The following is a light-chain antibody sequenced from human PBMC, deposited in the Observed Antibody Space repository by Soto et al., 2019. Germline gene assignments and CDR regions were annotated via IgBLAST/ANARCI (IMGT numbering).Light chain of an antibody. J-gene: IGLJ2*01. Sequence: QSALTQPASVSGSPGQSITISCTGTSGDVGKYNLVSWYQQHPGKAPKLMIYEVIKRPSGVSNRFSGSKSGNTASLTISGLQADDEANYYCSSHAERRIVVFGGGTKLTVL. V-gene: IGLV2-23*02. CDR2: EVI. CDR3: SSHAERRIVV. CDR1: SGDVGKYNL.